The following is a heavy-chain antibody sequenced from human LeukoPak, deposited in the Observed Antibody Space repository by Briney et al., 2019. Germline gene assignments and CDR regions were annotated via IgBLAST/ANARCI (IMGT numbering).Heavy chain of an antibody. CDR2: IYYTGST. J-gene: IGHJ6*02. CDR3: ARRSLVRTVGYYYAMDV. D-gene: IGHD1-26*01. V-gene: IGHV4-30-4*08. Sequence: SETLSLTCTISGASSSSGDYFWNWIRQPPGKGLEWIGYIYYTGSTYYNPSLKSRVSISVDTSKKQFSLKLSSVTAADTAVYYCARRSLVRTVGYYYAMDVWGQGTTVTVSS. CDR1: GASSSSGDYF.